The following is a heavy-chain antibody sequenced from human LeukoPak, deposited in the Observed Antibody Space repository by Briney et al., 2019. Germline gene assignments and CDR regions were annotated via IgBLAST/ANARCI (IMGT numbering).Heavy chain of an antibody. CDR3: TSMYYDFWSDPPQDY. V-gene: IGHV3-15*01. J-gene: IGHJ4*02. CDR2: IKSKTDGGTT. Sequence: PGGSLRLSCAASGFTFSNAWMSWVRQAPGKVLEWVGRIKSKTDGGTTDYAAPVKGRFTISRDDSKNTLYLQMNSLKTEDTAVYYCTSMYYDFWSDPPQDYWGQGTLVTVSS. CDR1: GFTFSNAW. D-gene: IGHD3-3*01.